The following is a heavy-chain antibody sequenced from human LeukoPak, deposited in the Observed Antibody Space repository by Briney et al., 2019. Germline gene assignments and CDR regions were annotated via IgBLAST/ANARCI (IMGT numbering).Heavy chain of an antibody. CDR1: GGSISDYY. D-gene: IGHD3-16*01. Sequence: SQTLSLTCTVSGGSISDYYWTWIRQPPGKGLEWIAYIHSSGSTNYNPSLKSRVIISVDTSRSQLSLKLSSVTAADTAVYYCARIEGDNSLDYWGQGTLVTVSS. J-gene: IGHJ4*02. V-gene: IGHV4-59*01. CDR3: ARIEGDNSLDY. CDR2: IHSSGST.